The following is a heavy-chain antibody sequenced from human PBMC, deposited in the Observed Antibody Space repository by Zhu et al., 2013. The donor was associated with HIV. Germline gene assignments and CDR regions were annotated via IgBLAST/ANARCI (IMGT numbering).Heavy chain of an antibody. Sequence: QVQLVQSGAEVKKPGASVKVSCKASGYTFGSYEINWVRQATGQGPEWIGWLNPNSGNRDYAQKFQGRVTITMTTSITTVYMELKSLTSDDTAVYYCARDPSTRYYTDVWGKGTTVIVSS. J-gene: IGHJ6*03. D-gene: IGHD3-9*01. CDR3: ARDPSTRYYTDV. V-gene: IGHV1-8*01. CDR2: LNPNSGNR. CDR1: GYTFGSYE.